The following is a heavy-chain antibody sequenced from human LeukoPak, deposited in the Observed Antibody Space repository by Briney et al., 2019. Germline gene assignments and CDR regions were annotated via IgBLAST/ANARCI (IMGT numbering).Heavy chain of an antibody. D-gene: IGHD1-1*01. CDR3: ARLKGGNDLSANWFDS. CDR1: GGSISGYY. V-gene: IGHV4-59*08. J-gene: IGHJ5*01. Sequence: SQTLSLTCTVSGGSISGYYWSWIRQPPGKGLEWIGYIYYSGNTDYNPSLKSRGTISVDTSKNQFSLKLSSVTAADTAVYYCARLKGGNDLSANWFDSWGQGTLVTVSS. CDR2: IYYSGNT.